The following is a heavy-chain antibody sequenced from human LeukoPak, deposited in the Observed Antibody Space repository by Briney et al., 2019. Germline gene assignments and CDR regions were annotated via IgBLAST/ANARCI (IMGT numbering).Heavy chain of an antibody. CDR3: ARVSDVLTGYYPLDY. D-gene: IGHD3-9*01. V-gene: IGHV1-46*01. Sequence: ASVKVSCKASGYTFTSYYMHWVRQAPGQGLEWMGILSPSGGSTSYAQKFQGRVTMTRDTSTSTVYMELSSLRSEDTAVYYCARVSDVLTGYYPLDYWGPGTLVTVSS. J-gene: IGHJ4*02. CDR2: LSPSGGST. CDR1: GYTFTSYY.